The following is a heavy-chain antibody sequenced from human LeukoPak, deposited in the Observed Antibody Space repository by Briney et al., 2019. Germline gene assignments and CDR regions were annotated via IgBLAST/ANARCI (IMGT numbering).Heavy chain of an antibody. CDR3: ARETILNWFDP. Sequence: PSETLSLTCTVSGGSISSGGYYWSWIRQHPGKGLEWIGYIYYSGSTYYNPSLKSRVTISVDTSKNQFSLKLSSVAAADTAVYYCARETILNWFDPWGQGTLVTVSS. V-gene: IGHV4-31*03. CDR1: GGSISSGGYY. J-gene: IGHJ5*02. D-gene: IGHD1-14*01. CDR2: IYYSGST.